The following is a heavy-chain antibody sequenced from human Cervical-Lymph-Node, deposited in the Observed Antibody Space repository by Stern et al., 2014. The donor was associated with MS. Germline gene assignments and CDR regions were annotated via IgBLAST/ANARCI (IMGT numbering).Heavy chain of an antibody. J-gene: IGHJ4*02. CDR2: IIPIFGTA. CDR1: GGTFSSYA. V-gene: IGHV1-69*01. Sequence: DQLVESGAEVKKPGSSVKVSCKASGGTFSSYAISWVRQAPGQGLEWMGGIIPIFGTANYAQKIQGRVTITADESTSTAYMELSSLRSEDTAVYYCVFAAAVHPTSDYWGQGTLVTVSS. CDR3: VFAAAVHPTSDY. D-gene: IGHD6-13*01.